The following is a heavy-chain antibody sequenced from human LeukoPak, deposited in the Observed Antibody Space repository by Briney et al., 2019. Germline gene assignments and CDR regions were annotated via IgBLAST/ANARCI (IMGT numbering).Heavy chain of an antibody. D-gene: IGHD3-10*01. J-gene: IGHJ4*02. Sequence: GGSLRLSCAASGFTFSSYWMSWGRQAAGKGLKWVSAIRGTGTSTYYADSVKGRFTISRDNSKNTLYLQMNSLRAEDTAVYYCAKVTYGSGTYGAFDYWGQGTLVTVSS. V-gene: IGHV3-23*01. CDR3: AKVTYGSGTYGAFDY. CDR2: IRGTGTST. CDR1: GFTFSSYW.